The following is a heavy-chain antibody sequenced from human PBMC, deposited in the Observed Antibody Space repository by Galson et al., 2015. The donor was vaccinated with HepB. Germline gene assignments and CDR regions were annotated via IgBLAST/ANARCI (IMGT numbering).Heavy chain of an antibody. J-gene: IGHJ4*02. D-gene: IGHD3-22*01. V-gene: IGHV3-66*01. CDR2: VYSGGSK. Sequence: SLRLSCAGSGFTVGSSFMNWVRQAPGKGLEWVAVVYSGGSKHYAESVRGRFSIPRDNSKNTVDLQMNSLRAEDTAVYFCARDSRGFKYGYSFDYWGQGTQVTVSS. CDR1: GFTVGSSF. CDR3: ARDSRGFKYGYSFDY.